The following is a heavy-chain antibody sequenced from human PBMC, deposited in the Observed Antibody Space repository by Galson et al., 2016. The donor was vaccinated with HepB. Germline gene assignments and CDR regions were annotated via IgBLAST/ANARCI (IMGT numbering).Heavy chain of an antibody. Sequence: ETLSLTCVVSGGSITTSHWWSWVRQPPGEGLEWIGEIYPSGSTNYHPSLKSRVTISLDKSENQFSLKMTSVTAADTALYYCARQDLWSIEYWGQGILVTVSS. CDR2: IYPSGST. D-gene: IGHD2-21*01. V-gene: IGHV4-4*02. CDR3: ARQDLWSIEY. CDR1: GGSITTSHW. J-gene: IGHJ4*02.